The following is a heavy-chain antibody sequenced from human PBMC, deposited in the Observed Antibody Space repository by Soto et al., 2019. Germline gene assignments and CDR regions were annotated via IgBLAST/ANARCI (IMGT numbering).Heavy chain of an antibody. CDR3: AKEGGGSQWLVHWFDP. J-gene: IGHJ5*02. Sequence: EVQLVESGGGLVQPGRSLRLSCAASGFTFDDYAMHWVRQAPGKGLEWVSGISWNSGSIGYADSVKGRFTISRDNAENSLYLQMNSLRAEDTALYYCAKEGGGSQWLVHWFDPWGQGTLVTVSS. V-gene: IGHV3-9*01. D-gene: IGHD6-19*01. CDR1: GFTFDDYA. CDR2: ISWNSGSI.